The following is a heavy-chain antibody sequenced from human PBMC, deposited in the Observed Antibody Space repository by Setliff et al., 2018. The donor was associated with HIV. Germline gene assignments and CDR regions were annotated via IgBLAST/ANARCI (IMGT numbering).Heavy chain of an antibody. Sequence: PSETLSLTCTVSGGSIRVDNYFWGWIRQPPGKGLEWIGSIYSSRWSYYNPSLQSRLTLSIDRSRSQFSLNLRSVTAADTAVYYCASRVYYYDSSGYLREEGFDPWGQGTLVTVSS. CDR1: GGSIRVDNYF. D-gene: IGHD3-22*01. V-gene: IGHV4-39*01. J-gene: IGHJ5*02. CDR3: ASRVYYYDSSGYLREEGFDP. CDR2: IYSSRWS.